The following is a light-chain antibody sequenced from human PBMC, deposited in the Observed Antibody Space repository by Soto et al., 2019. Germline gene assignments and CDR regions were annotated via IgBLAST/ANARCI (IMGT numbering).Light chain of an antibody. J-gene: IGKJ1*01. V-gene: IGKV3-20*01. CDR2: GAS. CDR3: QQYGSSPRT. CDR1: QSVSSSY. Sequence: EIVLTQSPGTLSLSPVERATLSCRASQSVSSSYLAWYQHKHGQAPRLLIYGASSRATGIPDRFSGSGSGTDFTLTISRLQPEDFAVYYCQQYGSSPRTFGQGTKVDIK.